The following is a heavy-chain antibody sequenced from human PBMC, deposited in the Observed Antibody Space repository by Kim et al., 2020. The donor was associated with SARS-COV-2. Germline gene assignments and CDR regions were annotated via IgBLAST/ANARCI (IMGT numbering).Heavy chain of an antibody. CDR3: AADQIEVAL. CDR2: GTT. J-gene: IGHJ4*02. D-gene: IGHD3-22*01. Sequence: GTTNYATKFQERVTITRDMSTSTAYMELSSLRSEDTAVYYCAADQIEVALWGQGTLVTVSS. V-gene: IGHV1-58*01.